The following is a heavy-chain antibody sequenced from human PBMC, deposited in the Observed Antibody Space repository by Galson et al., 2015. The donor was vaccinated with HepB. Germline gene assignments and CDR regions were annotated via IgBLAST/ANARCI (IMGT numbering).Heavy chain of an antibody. CDR1: GFTFSSYS. V-gene: IGHV3-48*02. J-gene: IGHJ5*02. CDR2: ISSSSSTI. CDR3: ARDRGGSGSYYNPYNWFDP. Sequence: SLRLSCAASGFTFSSYSMNWVRQAPGKGLEWVSYISSSSSTIYYADSVKGRFTISRDNAKNSLYLQMNSLRDEDTAVYYCARDRGGSGSYYNPYNWFDPWGQGTLVTVSS. D-gene: IGHD3-10*01.